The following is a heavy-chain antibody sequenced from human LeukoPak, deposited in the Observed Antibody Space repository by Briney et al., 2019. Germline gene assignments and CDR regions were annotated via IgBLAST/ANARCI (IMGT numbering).Heavy chain of an antibody. J-gene: IGHJ4*02. CDR2: INPNSGGT. D-gene: IGHD3-10*01. CDR1: GYTFIDQY. V-gene: IGHV1-2*02. Sequence: ASVKVSCKASGYTFIDQYMDWVRQAPGQGLEWMGWINPNSGGTNYAQKFQGRVTMTRDTSISTAYMELSRLRSDDTAVYYCARLLWFGESTLYYFDYWGQGTLVTVSS. CDR3: ARLLWFGESTLYYFDY.